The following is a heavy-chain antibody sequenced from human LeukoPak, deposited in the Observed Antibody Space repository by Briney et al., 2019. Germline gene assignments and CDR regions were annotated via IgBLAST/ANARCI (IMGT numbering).Heavy chain of an antibody. CDR1: GGSISSYY. CDR2: IYYSGST. Sequence: RSSETLSLTCTVSGGSISSYYWSWIRQPPGKGLEWIGYIYYSGSTNYNPSLKSRVTISVDTSKNQFSLKLSSVTAADTAVYYCARDHRGEWRAYYYYMDVWGKGTTVTVSS. CDR3: ARDHRGEWRAYYYYMDV. J-gene: IGHJ6*03. D-gene: IGHD1-14*01. V-gene: IGHV4-59*12.